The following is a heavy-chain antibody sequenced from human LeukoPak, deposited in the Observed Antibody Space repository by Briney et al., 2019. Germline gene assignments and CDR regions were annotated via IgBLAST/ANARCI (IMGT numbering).Heavy chain of an antibody. CDR3: AKEKHRHGIPLFDY. D-gene: IGHD1-14*01. CDR2: INDGGDYK. Sequence: PGGSLRLSCAASGFSFSDYAMSWVRQAPGKGLEWVSGINDGGDYKYYADSVTGRFTISRDSSKNTLWLQMNSLRADDTAVYYYAKEKHRHGIPLFDYWGQGTLVTVSS. J-gene: IGHJ4*02. CDR1: GFSFSDYA. V-gene: IGHV3-23*01.